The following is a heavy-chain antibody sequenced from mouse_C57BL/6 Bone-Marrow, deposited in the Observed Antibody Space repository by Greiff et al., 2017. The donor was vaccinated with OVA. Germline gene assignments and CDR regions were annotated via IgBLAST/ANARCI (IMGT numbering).Heavy chain of an antibody. D-gene: IGHD1-1*01. V-gene: IGHV1-4*01. CDR1: GYTFTSYT. Sequence: VQLQESGAELARPGASVKMSCKASGYTFTSYTMHWVKQRPGQGLGWIGYINPSSGYTKYNQKFKDKATLTADKSSSTAYMQLSSLTSEDSAVYYCARYGSSYVYFDYWGKGTTLTVSS. CDR3: ARYGSSYVYFDY. J-gene: IGHJ2*01. CDR2: INPSSGYT.